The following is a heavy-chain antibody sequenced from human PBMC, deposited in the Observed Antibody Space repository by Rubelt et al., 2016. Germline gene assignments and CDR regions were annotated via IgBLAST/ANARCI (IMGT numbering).Heavy chain of an antibody. V-gene: IGHV4-4*02. CDR3: ARHRSGSYSITQFWREFDI. CDR2: IYHSGST. CDR1: GGSISSSNW. J-gene: IGHJ3*02. D-gene: IGHD1-26*01. Sequence: LSLTCAVSGGSISSSNWWGWVRQPPGKGLEWIGEIYHSGSTNYNPSLKSRVTISVDKSKNQFSLKLSSVTAADTAVYYCARHRSGSYSITQFWREFDIWGQGTLVTVSS.